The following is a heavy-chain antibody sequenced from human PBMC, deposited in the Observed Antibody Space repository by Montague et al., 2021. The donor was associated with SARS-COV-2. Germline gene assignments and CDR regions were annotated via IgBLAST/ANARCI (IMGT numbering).Heavy chain of an antibody. Sequence: SLRLSCSASEFTFSSYAMHWVRQAPGKGLEWVAVISYDGSNKYYADSVKGRFTISRDNSKNTLYLQMNSLRAEDTAVYYCARPYSGSYLGWFDPWGQGTLVTVSS. CDR1: EFTFSSYA. D-gene: IGHD1-26*01. J-gene: IGHJ5*02. CDR2: ISYDGSNK. V-gene: IGHV3-30*04. CDR3: ARPYSGSYLGWFDP.